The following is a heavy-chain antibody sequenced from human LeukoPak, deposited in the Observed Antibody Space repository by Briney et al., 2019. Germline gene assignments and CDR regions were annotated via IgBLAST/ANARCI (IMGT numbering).Heavy chain of an antibody. V-gene: IGHV1-69*01. CDR2: IIPIFGTA. Sequence: GSSVKVSCKASGGTFSSYAISWVRQAPGQGLEWMGGIIPIFGTANYAQKFQGRVTITADESTSTAYMELSSLRSEDTAVYYCARDSWDCSSTSCYDYYYYYMDVWGKGTTVTVSS. J-gene: IGHJ6*03. D-gene: IGHD2-2*01. CDR3: ARDSWDCSSTSCYDYYYYYMDV. CDR1: GGTFSSYA.